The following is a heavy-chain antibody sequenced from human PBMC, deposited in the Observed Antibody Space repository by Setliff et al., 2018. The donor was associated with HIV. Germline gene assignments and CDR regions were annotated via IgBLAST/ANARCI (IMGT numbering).Heavy chain of an antibody. Sequence: ASVKVSCKASGYTFSYAMHWVRQAPGQRLEWMGWVNAGNGNTKYSQKFQGRVTITRDTSASKAYMELSSLRSEDTAGYYCASIDCGGDCYSYNYYAMDVWGQGTTVTVS. CDR2: VNAGNGNT. CDR3: ASIDCGGDCYSYNYYAMDV. J-gene: IGHJ6*02. CDR1: GYTFSYA. D-gene: IGHD2-21*02. V-gene: IGHV1-3*01.